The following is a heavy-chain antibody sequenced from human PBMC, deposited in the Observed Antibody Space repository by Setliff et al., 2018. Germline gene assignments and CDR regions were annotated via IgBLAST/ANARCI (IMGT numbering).Heavy chain of an antibody. D-gene: IGHD3-10*01. CDR2: XXXXXXXX. CDR3: ARAPYYGSENPTKNAFDI. Sequence: SVKVSCKASGGTFRNFALTWVRQAPGEGXXXXXXXXXXXXXXXXXXXXXGXXXXTADESXSTTYMELNRLTSDDTAIYYCARAPYYGSENPTKNAFDIWGQGTLVTVSS. J-gene: IGHJ3*02. CDR1: GGTFRNFA. V-gene: IGHV1-69*13.